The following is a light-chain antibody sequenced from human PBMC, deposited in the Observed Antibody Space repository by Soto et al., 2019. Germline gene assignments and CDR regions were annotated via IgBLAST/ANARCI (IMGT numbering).Light chain of an antibody. CDR1: QSISNY. CDR3: QPTYSTPPVT. V-gene: IGKV1-39*01. Sequence: DIQVTQSPSSLSASVGDRVTITCRASQSISNYLNWYQQKPGKAPKLLIYAASSLQSGVPSRFSGSGSGTDFTLAISSLQPEDFATYYCQPTYSTPPVTFGGGTKVEIK. J-gene: IGKJ4*01. CDR2: AAS.